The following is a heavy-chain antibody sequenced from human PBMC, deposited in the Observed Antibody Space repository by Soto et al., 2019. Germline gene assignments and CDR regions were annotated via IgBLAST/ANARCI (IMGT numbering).Heavy chain of an antibody. CDR1: GYTFTTYP. V-gene: IGHV1-3*04. D-gene: IGHD1-1*01. J-gene: IGHJ4*02. CDR3: ARGSGVGTTYFDY. Sequence: ASVKVSCKASGYTFTTYPMHWVRQAPGQSPEWMGWNNIGNGNTKYSQKFQGRATFTRDTSANTVYMELSSLRSEDSAVYYCARGSGVGTTYFDYWGQGTLFTVSS. CDR2: NNIGNGNT.